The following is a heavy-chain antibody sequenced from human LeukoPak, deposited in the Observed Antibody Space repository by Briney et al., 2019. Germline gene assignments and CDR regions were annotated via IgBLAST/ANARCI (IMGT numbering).Heavy chain of an antibody. V-gene: IGHV3-23*01. CDR3: ARDAPIAAVGGAFDI. D-gene: IGHD6-13*01. CDR2: ISGSGGST. Sequence: PGGSLRLSCAASGFTFSSYGMSWVRQAPGKGLEWVSGISGSGGSTYYADSVKGRLTISRDNSKNTLYLQMNSLRAEDTAVYYCARDAPIAAVGGAFDIWGQGTMVTVSS. CDR1: GFTFSSYG. J-gene: IGHJ3*02.